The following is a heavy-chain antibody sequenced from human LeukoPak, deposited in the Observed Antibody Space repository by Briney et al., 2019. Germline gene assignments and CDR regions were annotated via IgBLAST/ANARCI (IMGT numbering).Heavy chain of an antibody. V-gene: IGHV3-48*01. CDR1: GFTFSSYS. Sequence: GGSLRLSCAASGFTFSSYSMNWVRQAPGKGLEWVSYISSSSSTIYYADSVKGRFTISRDNAKNSLYLQMNSLRAEDTAVYYCARGRFFQHYTAVAGTFSRLKSRGFDYWGQGTLVTVSS. D-gene: IGHD6-19*01. CDR3: ARGRFFQHYTAVAGTFSRLKSRGFDY. CDR2: ISSSSSTI. J-gene: IGHJ4*02.